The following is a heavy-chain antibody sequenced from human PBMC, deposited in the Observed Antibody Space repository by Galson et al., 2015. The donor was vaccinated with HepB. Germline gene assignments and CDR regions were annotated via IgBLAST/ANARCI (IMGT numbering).Heavy chain of an antibody. CDR3: ASAGHSSPYYYYYMDV. CDR1: GGTFSSYA. J-gene: IGHJ6*03. CDR2: IIPIFGTA. D-gene: IGHD6-13*01. Sequence: SVKVSCKASGGTFSSYAISWVRQAPGQGLEWMGGIIPIFGTANYAQKFQGRVTITADESTSTAYMELSSLRSEDTAVYYCASAGHSSPYYYYYMDVWGKGTTVTVSS. V-gene: IGHV1-69*13.